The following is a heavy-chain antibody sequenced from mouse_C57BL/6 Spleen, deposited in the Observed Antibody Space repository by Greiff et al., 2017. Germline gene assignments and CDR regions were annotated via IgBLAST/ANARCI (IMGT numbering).Heavy chain of an antibody. CDR3: ASVGYAMDY. J-gene: IGHJ4*01. CDR2: ISSGSSTI. V-gene: IGHV5-17*01. CDR1: GFTFSDYG. Sequence: EVKLMESGGGLVKPGGSLKLSCAASGFTFSDYGMHWVRQAPEKGLEWVAYISSGSSTIYYADTVKGRFTISRDNAKNTLFLQMTSLRSEDTAMYYCASVGYAMDYWGQGTSVTVSS.